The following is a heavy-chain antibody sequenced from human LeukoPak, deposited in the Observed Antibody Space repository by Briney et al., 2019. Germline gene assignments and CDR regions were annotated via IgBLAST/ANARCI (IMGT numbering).Heavy chain of an antibody. J-gene: IGHJ4*02. Sequence: TGGSLRLSCAASGFPLSTYWMTWVRQAPGKGLEWVANIKQDGSEKYYVDSVKGRFTISRDNSKNTLYLQMNSLRAEDTAVYYCARGGDGDSTYYFDYWGQGTLVTVSS. CDR1: GFPLSTYW. D-gene: IGHD4-17*01. V-gene: IGHV3-7*04. CDR3: ARGGDGDSTYYFDY. CDR2: IKQDGSEK.